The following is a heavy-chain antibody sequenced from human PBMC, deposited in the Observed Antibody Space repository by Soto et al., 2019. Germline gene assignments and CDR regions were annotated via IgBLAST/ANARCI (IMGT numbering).Heavy chain of an antibody. CDR1: GGTFSSYA. CDR2: IIPIFGTA. CDR3: ARSEGFLEWLLFP. V-gene: IGHV1-69*13. D-gene: IGHD3-3*01. Sequence: ASVKVSCKASGGTFSSYAISWVRQAPGQGLEWMGGIIPIFGTANYAQKFQGRVTITADESTSTAYMELSSLRSEDTAVYYCARSEGFLEWLLFPWGQGTLVTVSS. J-gene: IGHJ5*02.